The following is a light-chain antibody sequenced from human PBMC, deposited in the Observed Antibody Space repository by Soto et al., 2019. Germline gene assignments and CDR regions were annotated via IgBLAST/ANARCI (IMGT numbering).Light chain of an antibody. Sequence: EFVLTQSPGTLSLSPGGRATLSCRASQSVSSHLAWYQQKPGQAPRLLIYGASTRAAGIPDRFSGSGSGTDFTLTITRLEPEDSAVYFCQQYTGPPPTFGQGTRLEIK. J-gene: IGKJ5*01. CDR1: QSVSSH. CDR2: GAS. CDR3: QQYTGPPPT. V-gene: IGKV3-20*01.